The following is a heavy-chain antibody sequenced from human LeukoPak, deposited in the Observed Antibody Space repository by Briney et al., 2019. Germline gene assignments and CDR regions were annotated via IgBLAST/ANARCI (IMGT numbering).Heavy chain of an antibody. V-gene: IGHV4-59*01. Sequence: SETLSLTCTVSGGSIGNFFWSWIRQSPGEGLEWIGFIYGNGRTSYNPSLKSRVTISVDMSKNQFSLRLTPMTAADTAVYYCARDWELGHWGRGILVTVTS. CDR1: GGSIGNFF. CDR3: ARDWELGH. CDR2: IYGNGRT. J-gene: IGHJ4*02. D-gene: IGHD1-26*01.